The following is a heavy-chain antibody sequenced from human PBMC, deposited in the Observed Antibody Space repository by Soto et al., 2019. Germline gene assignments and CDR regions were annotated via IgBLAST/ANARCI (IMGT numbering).Heavy chain of an antibody. D-gene: IGHD3-10*01. Sequence: SETLSLTCTVSGGSISSYYWSWIRQPPGKGLEWIGYIYYSGSTNYNPSLKSRVTISVDTSKNQFSLKLSSVTAADTAVYYCAVAGVREMNWFDPWGQGTLVTVSS. CDR2: IYYSGST. V-gene: IGHV4-59*01. J-gene: IGHJ5*02. CDR3: AVAGVREMNWFDP. CDR1: GGSISSYY.